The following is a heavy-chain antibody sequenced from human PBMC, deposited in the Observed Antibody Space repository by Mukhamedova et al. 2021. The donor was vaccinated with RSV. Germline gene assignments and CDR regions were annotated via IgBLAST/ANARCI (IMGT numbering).Heavy chain of an antibody. CDR2: QSTWA. CDR3: ARNTDLREWLLYYYYGMDV. V-gene: IGHV4-34*01. D-gene: IGHD3-3*01. J-gene: IGHJ6*02. Sequence: QSTWANYNPSLKSRVTISVDTSKNQFSLKLSSVTAADTAVYYCARNTDLREWLLYYYYGMDVWGQGTTVTVSS.